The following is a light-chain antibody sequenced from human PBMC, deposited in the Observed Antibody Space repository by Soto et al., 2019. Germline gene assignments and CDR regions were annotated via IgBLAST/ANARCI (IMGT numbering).Light chain of an antibody. CDR1: QSVSNN. V-gene: IGKV3-15*01. CDR3: QQYNNWPPWT. CDR2: DAS. Sequence: LKTKYPATLSVSPGERVTLSCRASQSVSNNLAWYQQKPGQAPRLLIYDASTRATGIPARFSGSGSGTEFTLTISGLQSEDFAVYYCQQYNNWPPWTFGQGTKVEIK. J-gene: IGKJ1*01.